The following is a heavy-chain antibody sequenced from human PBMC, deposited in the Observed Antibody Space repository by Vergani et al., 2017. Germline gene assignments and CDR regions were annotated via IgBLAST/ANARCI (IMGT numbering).Heavy chain of an antibody. CDR1: GFTFDDYA. CDR3: AKLPRIAAAGTSAFDI. J-gene: IGHJ3*02. D-gene: IGHD6-13*01. CDR2: ISWNSGSI. Sequence: EVQLVESGGGLVQPGRSLRLSCAASGFTFDDYAMHWVRQAPGKGLEWVSGISWNSGSIGYADSVKGRFTISRDNAKNSLYLQMNSLRAEDTALYYCAKLPRIAAAGTSAFDIWGQGTMVTVSS. V-gene: IGHV3-9*01.